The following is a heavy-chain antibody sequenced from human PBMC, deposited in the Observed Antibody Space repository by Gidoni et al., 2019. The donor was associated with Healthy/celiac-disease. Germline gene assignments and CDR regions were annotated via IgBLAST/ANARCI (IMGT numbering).Heavy chain of an antibody. J-gene: IGHJ3*02. V-gene: IGHV3-66*02. CDR2: IYSGGST. D-gene: IGHD2-21*02. CDR3: ASTAYCGGDCYRSDAFDI. CDR1: GFTVSSNY. Sequence: EVQLVESGGGLVQPGGSLRLSCAASGFTVSSNYMSWVRQAPGKGLEWVSVIYSGGSTYYADSVKGRFTISRDNSKNTLYFQMNSLRAEDTAVYYCASTAYCGGDCYRSDAFDIWGQGTMVTVSS.